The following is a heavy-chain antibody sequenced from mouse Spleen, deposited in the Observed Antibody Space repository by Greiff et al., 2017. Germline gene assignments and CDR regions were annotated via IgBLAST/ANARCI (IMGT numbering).Heavy chain of an antibody. CDR3: ARGRGFAY. J-gene: IGHJ3*01. V-gene: IGHV1-69*01. CDR2: IDPSDSYT. Sequence: QVQLQQPGAELVMPGASVKLSCKASGYTFTSYWMHWVKQRPGQGLEWIGEIDPSDSYTNYNQKFKGKATLTVDKSSSTAYMQLSSLTSEDAAVYYCARGRGFAYWGQGTLVTVSA. CDR1: GYTFTSYW.